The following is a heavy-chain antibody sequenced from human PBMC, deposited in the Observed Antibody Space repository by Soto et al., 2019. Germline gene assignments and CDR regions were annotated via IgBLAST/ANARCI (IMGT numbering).Heavy chain of an antibody. V-gene: IGHV3-23*01. CDR2: ISGSGRST. CDR1: GFTFSSYA. D-gene: IGHD3-16*02. Sequence: GGSLRLSCAASGFTFSSYAMSWVRQAPGKGLEWVSAISGSGRSTYYADSVKGRFTISRDNSKNTLYLQMNSLRAEDTAVYYCAKSLFGGVIAIPVFDYWGQGTLVTVSS. J-gene: IGHJ4*02. CDR3: AKSLFGGVIAIPVFDY.